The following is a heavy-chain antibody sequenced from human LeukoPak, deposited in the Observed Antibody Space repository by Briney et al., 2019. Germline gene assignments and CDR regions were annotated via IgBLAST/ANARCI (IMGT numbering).Heavy chain of an antibody. D-gene: IGHD5-18*01. Sequence: SETLSLTCTVSGGSISSGGYYWSWIRQHPGKGLEWIGYIYYSGSTYYNPSLKSRVTISVDTSKNQFSLKLSSVTAADTAVYYCARPMDHGRRDTAMVTGYWGQGTLVTVSS. J-gene: IGHJ4*02. CDR1: GGSISSGGYY. V-gene: IGHV4-31*03. CDR3: ARPMDHGRRDTAMVTGY. CDR2: IYYSGST.